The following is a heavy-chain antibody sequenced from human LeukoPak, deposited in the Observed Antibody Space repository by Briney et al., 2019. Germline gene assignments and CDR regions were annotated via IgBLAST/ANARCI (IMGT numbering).Heavy chain of an antibody. V-gene: IGHV4-39*01. CDR1: GGSISSYY. Sequence: SETLSLTCTVSGGSISSYYWSWIRQPPGKGLEWIGTIYYRGNTYHNPSLKSRVTISADTSQNQFSLNLSSVTVADTAVYYCARLRVRGMAIDYWGQGTLVTVSS. CDR3: ARLRVRGMAIDY. D-gene: IGHD3-10*01. CDR2: IYYRGNT. J-gene: IGHJ4*02.